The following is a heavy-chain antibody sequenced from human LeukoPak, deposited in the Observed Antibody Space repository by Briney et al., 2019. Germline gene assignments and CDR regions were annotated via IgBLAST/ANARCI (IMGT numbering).Heavy chain of an antibody. CDR3: ARQEYCSGGSCYTWFDP. V-gene: IGHV5-51*01. Sequence: GESLKISCKGSGYSITNYWIAWGRQMPGKGLEWMGIIYPADSDIRYSPSFQGQVTISADKSISTAYLQWSSLKASDTAMYYCARQEYCSGGSCYTWFDPWGQGTLVTVSS. J-gene: IGHJ5*02. D-gene: IGHD2-15*01. CDR2: IYPADSDI. CDR1: GYSITNYW.